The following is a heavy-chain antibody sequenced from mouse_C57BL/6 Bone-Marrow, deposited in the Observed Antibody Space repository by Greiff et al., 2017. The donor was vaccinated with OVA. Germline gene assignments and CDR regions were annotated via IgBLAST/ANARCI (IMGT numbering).Heavy chain of an antibody. V-gene: IGHV1-26*01. CDR2: INPNNGGT. J-gene: IGHJ4*01. CDR3: AREGLIVTTVVATPYYAMDY. D-gene: IGHD1-1*01. CDR1: GYTFTDYY. Sequence: EVQLQQSGPELVKPGASVKISCKASGYTFTDYYMNWVKQSHGKSLEWIGDINPNNGGTSYNQKFKGKATLTVDKSSSTAYMERRSLTSEDSAVYYCAREGLIVTTVVATPYYAMDYWGQGTSVTVSS.